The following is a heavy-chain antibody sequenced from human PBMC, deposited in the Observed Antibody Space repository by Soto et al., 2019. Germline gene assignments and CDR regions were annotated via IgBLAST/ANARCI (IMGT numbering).Heavy chain of an antibody. V-gene: IGHV4-39*01. D-gene: IGHD6-6*01. CDR2: IYYTGNT. CDR1: GGPISSSGYY. J-gene: IGHJ6*03. CDR3: ASPSSPEYYFYYSMDV. Sequence: SETLSLTYSVSGGPISSSGYYWGWIRRPPGKGLEWIGSIYYTGNTYYNPSLKSRVTISADTSKNQFSLNLSSVTAADTAVYYCASPSSPEYYFYYSMDVWGKGTTVTVSS.